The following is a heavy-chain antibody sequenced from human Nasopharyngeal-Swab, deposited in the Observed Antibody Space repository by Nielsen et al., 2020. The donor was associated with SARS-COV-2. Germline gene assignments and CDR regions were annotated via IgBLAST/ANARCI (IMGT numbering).Heavy chain of an antibody. D-gene: IGHD2-21*02. J-gene: IGHJ4*02. CDR2: IYYSGTT. Sequence: SETLSLTCSVSAASIISSDHYWSWIRQPPGKGLDWIGSIYYSGTTPYNPSLKSRLTMSVDTSTNQFSLKVSSVTAADTAVYYCTSHEYCRGYCKNGGFDSWGQGTTVTVSS. V-gene: IGHV4-39*01. CDR1: AASIISSDHY. CDR3: TSHEYCRGYCKNGGFDS.